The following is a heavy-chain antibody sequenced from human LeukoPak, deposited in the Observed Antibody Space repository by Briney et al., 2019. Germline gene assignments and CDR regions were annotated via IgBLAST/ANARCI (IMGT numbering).Heavy chain of an antibody. D-gene: IGHD1-26*01. J-gene: IGHJ4*02. CDR1: GFTFSSYA. Sequence: PRGALRLSCAASGFTFSSYAMSWVRQAPGKGLELVSALSGSGGSTYYADSVKGGFTFSRDNSKKKQYLQMNSLRAEDTAVYYCAKNLTKVGAIAYWGQGTLVTVSS. V-gene: IGHV3-23*01. CDR3: AKNLTKVGAIAY. CDR2: LSGSGGST.